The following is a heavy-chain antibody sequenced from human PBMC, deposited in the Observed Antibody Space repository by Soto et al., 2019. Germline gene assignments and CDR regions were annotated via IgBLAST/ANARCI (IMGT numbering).Heavy chain of an antibody. CDR3: ARFYYDSSGYLPSPYYYYYGMDV. CDR1: GFTLSGYL. D-gene: IGHD3-22*01. CDR2: IKQDGSEK. J-gene: IGHJ6*02. V-gene: IGHV3-7*04. Sequence: GGAQRLSYAAPGFTLSGYLVSLVRPAPGERGGWVAHIKQDGSEKYYVDSVKGRFTISRDNAKNSLYLQMNSLRAEDTAVYYCARFYYDSSGYLPSPYYYYYGMDVWGQGTTVTVSS.